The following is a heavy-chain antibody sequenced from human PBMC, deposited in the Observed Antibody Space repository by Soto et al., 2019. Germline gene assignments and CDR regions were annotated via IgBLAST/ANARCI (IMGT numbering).Heavy chain of an antibody. Sequence: SETLSLTCAVYGGSFSGYYWSWIRQPPGKGLEWIGEINHSGSTNYNPSLKSRTTISVDRSRNQFSLQVSSVTAADTAVYYCAKNLPRTGRFDYWGQGTVVTVSS. J-gene: IGHJ4*02. V-gene: IGHV4-34*01. CDR1: GGSFSGYY. CDR3: AKNLPRTGRFDY. CDR2: INHSGST.